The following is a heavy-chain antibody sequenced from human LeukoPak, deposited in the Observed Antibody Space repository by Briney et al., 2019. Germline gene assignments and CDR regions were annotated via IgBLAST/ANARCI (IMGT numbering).Heavy chain of an antibody. CDR1: GYTFKNYD. CDR3: ARAAAGGDDPFDV. CDR2: MNPNNDNA. J-gene: IGHJ3*01. Sequence: ASVKVSCTASGYTFKNYDINWVRQAPGQGLEWMAWMNPNNDNAGSAQKFQGRVAMTRDTSINTAYMELSSLRSDDTGVYYCARAAAGGDDPFDVWGQGSLIIVSS. D-gene: IGHD6-25*01. V-gene: IGHV1-8*01.